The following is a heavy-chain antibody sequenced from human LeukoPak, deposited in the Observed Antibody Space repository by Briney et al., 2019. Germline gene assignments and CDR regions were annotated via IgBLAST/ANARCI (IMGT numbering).Heavy chain of an antibody. CDR1: GYTFTDYY. V-gene: IGHV1-2*06. CDR2: INPNSGGT. J-gene: IGHJ4*02. Sequence: ASVKVSCEASGYTFTDYYMHWVRQAPGQGLEWMGRINPNSGGTNYAQDFQGRVTMTKDTSISTAYMELSRLRSDDTAVYYCATLSDSSSDYWGQGTLATVSS. CDR3: ATLSDSSSDY. D-gene: IGHD6-13*01.